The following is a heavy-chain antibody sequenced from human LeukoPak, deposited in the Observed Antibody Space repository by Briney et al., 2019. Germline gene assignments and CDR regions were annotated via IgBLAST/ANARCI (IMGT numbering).Heavy chain of an antibody. CDR1: GYTLTELS. CDR2: FDPEDGET. Sequence: ASVKVSCKVSGYTLTELSMHWVRQAPGKGLEWMGGFDPEDGETIYAQKFQGRVTMTEDTSTDTAYMELSSLRSEDTAVYYCATSYDYVWGSYRYTGYFDYWGQGTLVTVSS. J-gene: IGHJ4*02. D-gene: IGHD3-16*02. CDR3: ATSYDYVWGSYRYTGYFDY. V-gene: IGHV1-24*01.